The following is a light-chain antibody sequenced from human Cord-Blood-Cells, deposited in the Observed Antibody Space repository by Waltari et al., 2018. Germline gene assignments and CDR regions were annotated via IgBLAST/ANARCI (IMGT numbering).Light chain of an antibody. CDR3: QESYSTART. CDR2: AAS. Sequence: DIQMTQSPSSLSASVGDRVTITCRASQSISSYLNWYQQKPGKAPKLLIYAASSLQSGVPSGFSGSRAGTDFTLTISSLQPEDFATYYCQESYSTARTCGQGTKVEIK. CDR1: QSISSY. J-gene: IGKJ1*01. V-gene: IGKV1-39*01.